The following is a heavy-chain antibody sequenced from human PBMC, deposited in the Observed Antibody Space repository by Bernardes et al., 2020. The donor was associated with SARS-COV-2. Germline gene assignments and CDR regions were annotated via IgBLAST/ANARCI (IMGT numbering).Heavy chain of an antibody. CDR1: GYTFTGYY. Sequence: VSVQVSCKASGYTFTGYYMHWVRQAPGQGLEWMGWINPNSGGTTYAQKFQGRVTMTRDTSISTAYMELSRLRSDDTAVYYCARDLILEYYGMDVWGQGTTVTVSS. CDR3: ARDLILEYYGMDV. V-gene: IGHV1-2*02. J-gene: IGHJ6*02. CDR2: INPNSGGT.